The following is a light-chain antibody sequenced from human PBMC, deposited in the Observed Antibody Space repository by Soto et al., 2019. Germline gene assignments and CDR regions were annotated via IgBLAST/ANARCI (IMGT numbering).Light chain of an antibody. V-gene: IGKV4-1*01. CDR2: WAS. Sequence: DIVMTQSPDSLAVSLGERATINCKSSQTLLYRSNNKNYLAWYQQKPGLPPKILIYWASTRESGVPDRFSGSGSGTDFTLTISNLQAEDVAVYYCQQYYGTPPWTFGQGTKVEIK. CDR3: QQYYGTPPWT. J-gene: IGKJ1*01. CDR1: QTLLYRSNNKNY.